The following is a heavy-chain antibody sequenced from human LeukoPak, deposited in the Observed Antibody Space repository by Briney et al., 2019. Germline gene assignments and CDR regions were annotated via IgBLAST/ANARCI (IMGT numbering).Heavy chain of an antibody. V-gene: IGHV3-66*02. D-gene: IGHD3-9*01. Sequence: GGSLRLSCAASGFIVSINYMSGVRQAPGKGLEGVSVIYSGGSTYYADSVKGRFTISRDNSKNTLYLQMNSLRAEDTAAYYCARIAYDILTGYSSPHQGANWFDPWGQGTLVTVPS. CDR1: GFIVSINY. J-gene: IGHJ5*02. CDR3: ARIAYDILTGYSSPHQGANWFDP. CDR2: IYSGGST.